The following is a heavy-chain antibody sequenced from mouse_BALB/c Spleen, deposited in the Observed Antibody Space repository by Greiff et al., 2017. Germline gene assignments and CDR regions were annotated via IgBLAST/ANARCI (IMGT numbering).Heavy chain of an antibody. CDR1: GYTFTSYY. D-gene: IGHD1-1*01. J-gene: IGHJ4*01. CDR3: ARWDYYGSSSLAMDY. Sequence: QVQLQQSGPELVKPGASVRISCKASGYTFTSYYIHWVKQRPGQGLEWIGWIYPGNVNTKYNEKFKGKATLTADKSSSTAYMQLSSLTSEDSAVYFCARWDYYGSSSLAMDYWGQGTSVTVSS. CDR2: IYPGNVNT. V-gene: IGHV1S56*01.